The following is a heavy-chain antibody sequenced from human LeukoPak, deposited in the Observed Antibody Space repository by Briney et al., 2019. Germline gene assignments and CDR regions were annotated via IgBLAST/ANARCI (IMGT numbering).Heavy chain of an antibody. D-gene: IGHD6-13*01. V-gene: IGHV1-18*01. CDR1: GYTFTSYG. CDR2: ISAYNGNT. Sequence: ASVKVSCKASGYTFTSYGISWVRQAPGQGLEWMGWISAYNGNTNYAQKLQGRVTMTTDTSTSTAYMELRSLRSDDTAVYYCARDLHSSSWYLSNYWGQGTLVTVSS. CDR3: ARDLHSSSWYLSNY. J-gene: IGHJ4*02.